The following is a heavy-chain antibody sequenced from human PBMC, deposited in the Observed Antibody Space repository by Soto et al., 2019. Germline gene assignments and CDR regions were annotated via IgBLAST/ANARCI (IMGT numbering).Heavy chain of an antibody. D-gene: IGHD2-21*02. CDR1: GGSITDYS. CDR3: ARDQGVVVTADNWFDP. V-gene: IGHV4-4*07. J-gene: IGHJ5*02. Sequence: SETLSLTCTVSGGSITDYSWVWIRQPAGKGLEWIGRIFSSGSTNYNPYLKGRITMSLDTSKSQFSLKLNSATATDTAVYFCARDQGVVVTADNWFDPWGQGILVTVSS. CDR2: IFSSGST.